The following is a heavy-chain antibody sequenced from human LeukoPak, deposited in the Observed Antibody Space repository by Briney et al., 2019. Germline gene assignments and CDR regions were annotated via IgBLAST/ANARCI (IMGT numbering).Heavy chain of an antibody. D-gene: IGHD5-24*01. CDR3: ARESRDDDWFDP. J-gene: IGHJ5*02. CDR2: SGST. V-gene: IGHV4-38-2*02. CDR1: GYSISSGYY. Sequence: SETLSLTCTVSGYSISSGYYWGWIRQHPGKGLEWIGSGSTYYNPSLKSRVTISVDTSKNQFSLKLSSVTAADTAVYYCARESRDDDWFDPWGQGILVTVSS.